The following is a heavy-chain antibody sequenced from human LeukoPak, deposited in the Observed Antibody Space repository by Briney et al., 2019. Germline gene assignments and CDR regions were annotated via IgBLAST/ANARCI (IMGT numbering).Heavy chain of an antibody. V-gene: IGHV3-9*01. J-gene: IGHJ4*02. D-gene: IGHD4-17*01. CDR1: GFTFDDYA. CDR2: ISWNSGSI. CDR3: AKDRYGGDYEVFDY. Sequence: TGGSLRLSCAASGFTFDDYAMHWVRQAPGKGLEWVSGISWNSGSIGYADSVKGRFTISRDNAKNSLYLQMNSLRAEDTVLYYCAKDRYGGDYEVFDYWGQGTLVTVSS.